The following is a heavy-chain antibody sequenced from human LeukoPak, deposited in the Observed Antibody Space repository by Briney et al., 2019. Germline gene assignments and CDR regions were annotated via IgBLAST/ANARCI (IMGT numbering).Heavy chain of an antibody. J-gene: IGHJ4*02. V-gene: IGHV4-34*01. CDR2: INHSGST. CDR1: GGSFSGYY. D-gene: IGHD3-22*01. Sequence: SETLSLTCAVYGGSFSGYYWSWIRQPPGKGLEWIGEINHSGSTNYNPSLKSRVTISVDTSKNQFSLKLSSVTAADTAVYYCARTFDDSSGYELGYWGQGTLVTVSS. CDR3: ARTFDDSSGYELGY.